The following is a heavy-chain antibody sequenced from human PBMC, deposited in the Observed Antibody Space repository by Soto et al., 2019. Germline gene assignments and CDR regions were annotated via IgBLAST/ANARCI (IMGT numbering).Heavy chain of an antibody. CDR2: IYWDDDK. CDR3: AHRVLGTVFRLVTTTAIYFDF. CDR1: GFSLTTSGVG. J-gene: IGHJ4*02. V-gene: IGHV2-5*02. Sequence: QITLNESGPTVVRPTETLTLTCRFSGFSLTTSGVGVGWIRQSPGKAPERLALIYWDDDKRYSASLKSRLTITKDTFKNQVVLTVSDLDPTDTATYYCAHRVLGTVFRLVTTTAIYFDFWGQGTPVAVSS. D-gene: IGHD3-3*01.